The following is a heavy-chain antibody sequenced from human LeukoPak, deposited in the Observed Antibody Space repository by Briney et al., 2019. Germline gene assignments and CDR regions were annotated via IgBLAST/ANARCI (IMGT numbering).Heavy chain of an antibody. Sequence: PGGSLRLSCAASGFTFSSYAMSWVRQAPGKGLEWVSAISGSGGSTYYADSVKGRFTISRDNSKNTLYLQMNSLRAEDTAVYYCAKIFFPRYQQLGLFDYWGRGTLVTVSS. CDR1: GFTFSSYA. CDR2: ISGSGGST. J-gene: IGHJ4*02. CDR3: AKIFFPRYQQLGLFDY. V-gene: IGHV3-23*01. D-gene: IGHD6-13*01.